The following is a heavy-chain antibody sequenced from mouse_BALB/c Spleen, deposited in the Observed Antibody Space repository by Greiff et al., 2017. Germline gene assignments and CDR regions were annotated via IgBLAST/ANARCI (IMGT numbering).Heavy chain of an antibody. CDR3: VRRQLGLRGYAMDY. Sequence: EVMLVESGGGLVQPKGSLKLSCAASGFTFNTYAMNWVRQAPGKGLEWVARIRSKSNNYATYYADSVKDRFTISRDDSQSMLYLQMNNLKTEDTAMYYCVRRQLGLRGYAMDYWGQGTSVTVSS. CDR1: GFTFNTYA. J-gene: IGHJ4*01. V-gene: IGHV10-1*02. CDR2: IRSKSNNYAT. D-gene: IGHD3-2*01.